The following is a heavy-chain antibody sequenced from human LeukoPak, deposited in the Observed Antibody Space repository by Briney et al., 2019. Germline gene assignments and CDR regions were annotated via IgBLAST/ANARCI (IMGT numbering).Heavy chain of an antibody. J-gene: IGHJ4*02. V-gene: IGHV1-2*02. CDR3: ARVRRCSSTSCTSSMGY. CDR2: INPNSGGT. Sequence: ASVKVSCKASGYTFTGYYMHWVRQAPGQGLEWMGWINPNSGGTNYAQRFQGRVTMTRDTSISTAYMELSRLRSDDTAVYYCARVRRCSSTSCTSSMGYWGQGTLVTVSS. CDR1: GYTFTGYY. D-gene: IGHD2-2*01.